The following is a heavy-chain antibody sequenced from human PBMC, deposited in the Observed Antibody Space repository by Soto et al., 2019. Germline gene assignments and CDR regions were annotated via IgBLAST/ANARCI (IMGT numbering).Heavy chain of an antibody. CDR3: ASKVDTTLGD. CDR1: GGSISRSNW. V-gene: IGHV4-4*02. D-gene: IGHD5-18*01. Sequence: SETLSLTCAVSGGSISRSNWWTWVRQPPGKGLEWIGEIYHSGSTNYNPSIKTRVTFSVDKSKNQFSLRLPSVTPAPTAVYYCASKVDTTLGDWGQGTLVTVSS. J-gene: IGHJ4*02. CDR2: IYHSGST.